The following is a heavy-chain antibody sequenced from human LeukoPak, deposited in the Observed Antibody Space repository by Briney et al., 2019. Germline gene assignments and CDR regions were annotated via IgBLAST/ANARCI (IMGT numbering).Heavy chain of an antibody. CDR2: INHSGSA. J-gene: IGHJ4*02. CDR3: ARAREFVFDY. D-gene: IGHD3-10*01. V-gene: IGHV4-34*01. CDR1: GGSVSGYY. Sequence: NPSETLSLTCAVYGGSVSGYYWSWIRQPPGKGLEWIGEINHSGSANYNPSLKSRVTISVDTSKNQFSLNPSSVTAADTGVYYCARAREFVFDYWGQGTLVTVSS.